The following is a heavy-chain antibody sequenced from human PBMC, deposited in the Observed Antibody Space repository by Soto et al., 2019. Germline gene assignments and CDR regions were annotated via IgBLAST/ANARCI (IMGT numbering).Heavy chain of an antibody. Sequence: ASMKVSCKASGYTFTGYYMHWVRQAPGQGLEWMGWINPNSGGTNYAQKFQGRVTMTRDTSISTAYMELSRLRSDDTAVYYCARNYYDSSGKPSGAFDIWGQGTMVTVSS. CDR1: GYTFTGYY. CDR2: INPNSGGT. J-gene: IGHJ3*02. CDR3: ARNYYDSSGKPSGAFDI. V-gene: IGHV1-2*02. D-gene: IGHD3-22*01.